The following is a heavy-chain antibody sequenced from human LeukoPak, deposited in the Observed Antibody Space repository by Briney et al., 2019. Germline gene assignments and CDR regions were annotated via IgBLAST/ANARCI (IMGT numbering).Heavy chain of an antibody. J-gene: IGHJ3*02. D-gene: IGHD2-15*01. CDR2: IYYSGST. CDR1: GGSISSYY. CDR3: ARVPRYCSGGSCHPNDAFDI. Sequence: SETLSLTCTVSGGSISSYYWSWIRQPPGKGLEWIGYIYYSGSTNYNPSLKSRVTISVDTSKNQFSLKLSSVTAADTAVYYCARVPRYCSGGSCHPNDAFDIWGQGTMVTVSS. V-gene: IGHV4-59*12.